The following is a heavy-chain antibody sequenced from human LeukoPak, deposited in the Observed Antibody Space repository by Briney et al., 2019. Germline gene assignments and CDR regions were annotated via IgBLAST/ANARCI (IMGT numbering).Heavy chain of an antibody. D-gene: IGHD3-9*01. CDR1: GFTVSRYY. J-gene: IGHJ6*03. Sequence: GGSLRLSCAASGFTVSRYYMSWVRQAPGKGLEWVSVIYSGGSTYYADSVKGRFTISRDNSKNTLYLQMNSLRAEDTAVYYCAKCILTGYYKGYMDVWGKGTTVTISS. CDR2: IYSGGST. V-gene: IGHV3-53*01. CDR3: AKCILTGYYKGYMDV.